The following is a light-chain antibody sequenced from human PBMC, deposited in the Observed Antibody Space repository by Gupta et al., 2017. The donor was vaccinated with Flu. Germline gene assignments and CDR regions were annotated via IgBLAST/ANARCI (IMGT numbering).Light chain of an antibody. V-gene: IGKV1-39*01. CDR1: QNIYNY. CDR3: RQKDKPPHN. CDR2: GAT. Sequence: DIQMTQSTSSLSASVGDRVTITCRTSQNIYNYLSWYQQTPGKAPKFLIYGATKLNSGVPSRFSGSGSGTDFSLTISRRQPEDFATYTCRQKDKPPHNCGQGTKLEIK. J-gene: IGKJ2*01.